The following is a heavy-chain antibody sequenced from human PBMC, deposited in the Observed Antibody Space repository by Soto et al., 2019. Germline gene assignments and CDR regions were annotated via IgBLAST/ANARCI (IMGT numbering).Heavy chain of an antibody. J-gene: IGHJ6*02. CDR2: INPNSGGT. D-gene: IGHD6-6*01. Sequence: GASVKVSCKASGYTFTGYYMHWVRQAPGQGLEWMGWINPNSGGTNYAQKFQGWVTMTRDTSISTAYMELSRLRSDDTAVYCCAREGGAARLTYYYYGMDVWGQGTTVTVSS. CDR3: AREGGAARLTYYYYGMDV. V-gene: IGHV1-2*04. CDR1: GYTFTGYY.